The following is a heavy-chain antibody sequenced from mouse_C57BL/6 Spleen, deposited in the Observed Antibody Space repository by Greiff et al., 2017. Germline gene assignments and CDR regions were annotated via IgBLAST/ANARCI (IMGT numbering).Heavy chain of an antibody. V-gene: IGHV1-61*01. J-gene: IGHJ1*03. D-gene: IGHD2-4*01. Sequence: QVQLQQPGAELVRPGSSVKLSCKASGYTFTSYWMDWVKQRPGQGLEWIGNIYPSDSETHYNQKFKDKATLTVDKSSSTAYMQLSSLTSEDSAVYYCARRNYDYDYWYFDVWGTGTTVTVSS. CDR2: IYPSDSET. CDR3: ARRNYDYDYWYFDV. CDR1: GYTFTSYW.